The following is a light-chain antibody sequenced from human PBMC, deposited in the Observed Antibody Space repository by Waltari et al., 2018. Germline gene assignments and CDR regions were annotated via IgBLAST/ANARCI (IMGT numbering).Light chain of an antibody. J-gene: IGLJ3*02. CDR1: RSDVGSYNL. Sequence: QSALTQPASVSGSPGQSITISCTGTRSDVGSYNLVSWYQQHPGKAPKLMIYEVNKRPSGVSNRFSGSKSGNTASLTISGLQAEDEADYYCCSYAGSSTLVFGGGTKLTVL. CDR3: CSYAGSSTLV. V-gene: IGLV2-23*02. CDR2: EVN.